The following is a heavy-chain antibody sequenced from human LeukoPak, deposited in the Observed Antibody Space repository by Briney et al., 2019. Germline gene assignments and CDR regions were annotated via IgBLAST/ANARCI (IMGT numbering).Heavy chain of an antibody. CDR3: AREGVHSSWSLFDY. Sequence: GGSLRLSCAASGFTFSSYWMSWVRQAPGKGLEWVANIKQDGSEKYYVDSVKGRFTISGDNAKNSLYLQMNSLRAEDTAVYYCAREGVHSSWSLFDYWGQGTLVTVSS. D-gene: IGHD6-6*01. V-gene: IGHV3-7*01. CDR1: GFTFSSYW. J-gene: IGHJ4*02. CDR2: IKQDGSEK.